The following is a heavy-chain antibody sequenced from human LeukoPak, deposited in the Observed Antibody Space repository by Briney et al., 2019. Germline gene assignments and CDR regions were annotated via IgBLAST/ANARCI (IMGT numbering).Heavy chain of an antibody. D-gene: IGHD6-19*01. V-gene: IGHV3-7*01. CDR2: TNQDGSEK. J-gene: IGHJ4*02. CDR1: GFFFSSYG. Sequence: GGSLRLSCAASGFFFSSYGMHWVRLAPGKGLEWVANTNQDGSEKYHVDSVKGRFSISRDNAKNSLYLQMNSLRAEDTAVYYCARRDTSGWYYFDYWGQGTLVTVSS. CDR3: ARRDTSGWYYFDY.